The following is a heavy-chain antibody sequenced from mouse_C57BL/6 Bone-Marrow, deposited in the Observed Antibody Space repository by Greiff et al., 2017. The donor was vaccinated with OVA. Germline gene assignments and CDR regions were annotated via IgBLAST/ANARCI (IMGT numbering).Heavy chain of an antibody. CDR1: GYTFTSYW. V-gene: IGHV1-69*01. J-gene: IGHJ3*01. D-gene: IGHD2-3*01. Sequence: QVQLQQPGAELVMPGASVKLSCKASGYTFTSYWMHWVKQRPGQGLEWIGEIDPSDSYTNYNQQFKGKSTLTVDKSSSTAYMQLSSLTSEDSAVYYCARSGYDGYSGFAYWGQGTLVTVSA. CDR3: ARSGYDGYSGFAY. CDR2: IDPSDSYT.